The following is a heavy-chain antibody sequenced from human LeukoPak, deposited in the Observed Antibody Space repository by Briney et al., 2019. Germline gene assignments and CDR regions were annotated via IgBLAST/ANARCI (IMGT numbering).Heavy chain of an antibody. CDR1: GFTFSSYE. D-gene: IGHD6-19*01. Sequence: PGGSLRLSCEASGFTFSSYEMNWVRQAPGKGLEWVSYISDRGSTIFYADSVKGRFTISRDNAKNSLYLQMDSLRAEDTAVYYCSIAVAGTRYYFDYWGQGTLVTVSS. CDR3: SIAVAGTRYYFDY. J-gene: IGHJ4*02. V-gene: IGHV3-48*03. CDR2: ISDRGSTI.